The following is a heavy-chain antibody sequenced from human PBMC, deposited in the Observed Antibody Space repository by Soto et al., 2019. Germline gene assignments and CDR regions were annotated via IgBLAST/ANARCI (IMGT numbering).Heavy chain of an antibody. CDR2: IFYNGGT. V-gene: IGHV4-59*01. J-gene: IGHJ4*02. D-gene: IGHD4-17*01. CDR1: GGSISSYY. CDR3: AREAVTHYFDN. Sequence: SETLSLTCTVSGGSISSYYWSWIRQPPGEGLEWIGYIFYNGGTYYNPSLQSRVTISLDTSKSQFSLKLSSVTAADTAVYFCAREAVTHYFDNWGQGTLVTVSS.